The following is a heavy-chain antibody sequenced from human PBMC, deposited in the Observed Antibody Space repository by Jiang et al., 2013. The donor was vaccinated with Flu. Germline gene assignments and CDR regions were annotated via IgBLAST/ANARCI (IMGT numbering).Heavy chain of an antibody. D-gene: IGHD2-15*01. CDR3: ARDSRPYCSGGSCYGPQIMDV. V-gene: IGHV4-59*01. Sequence: GPGLVKPSETLSLTCTVSGGSISSYYWSWIRQPPGKGLEWIGYIYYSGSTNYNPSLKSRVTISVDTSKNQFSLKLSSVTAADTAVYYCARDSRPYCSGGSCYGPQIMDVWGQGTTVTVSS. CDR1: GGSISSYY. J-gene: IGHJ6*02. CDR2: IYYSGST.